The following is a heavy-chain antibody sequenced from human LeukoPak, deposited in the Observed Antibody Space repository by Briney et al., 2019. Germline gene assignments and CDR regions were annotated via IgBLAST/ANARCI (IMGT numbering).Heavy chain of an antibody. CDR3: GRYPRGSGWFEYLQY. CDR2: INAGSGET. CDR1: GYTFTRYA. D-gene: IGHD6-19*01. Sequence: ASVKVSCKASGYTFTRYAIHWVRHAPGQRLEWMGWINAGSGETKYSQKFQGRVTFTRDTSASTAYMQLSSLRAEDTAVYYCGRYPRGSGWFEYLQYWGPGTLVTVSS. J-gene: IGHJ1*01. V-gene: IGHV1-3*01.